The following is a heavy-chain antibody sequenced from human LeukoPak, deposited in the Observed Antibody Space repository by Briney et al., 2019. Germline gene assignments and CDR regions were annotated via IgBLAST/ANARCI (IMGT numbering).Heavy chain of an antibody. CDR3: TRGPIYGDYRFDY. Sequence: GGSLRLSCTASGFTFGDYAMSWVRQAPRKGLEWVGFIRSKAYGGTTEYAAPVKGRFTISRDDSKSIAYLQMHSLKTEDTAVYYCTRGPIYGDYRFDYWGQGTLVTVSS. J-gene: IGHJ4*02. D-gene: IGHD4-17*01. CDR1: GFTFGDYA. V-gene: IGHV3-49*04. CDR2: IRSKAYGGTT.